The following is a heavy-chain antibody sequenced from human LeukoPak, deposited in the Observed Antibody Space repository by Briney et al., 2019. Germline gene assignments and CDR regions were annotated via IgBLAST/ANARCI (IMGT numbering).Heavy chain of an antibody. Sequence: GVPLTLSCTPSGFNFLNSRVLWARHSPGRGGVWVARIKYGGCDILHADCVKRRFTISRDNARNTLYLQMNSLRAEDTVVYYCARERGVSNPFDYWGQGTLVTVSS. CDR2: IKYGGCDI. CDR3: ARERGVSNPFDY. CDR1: GFNFLNSR. D-gene: IGHD2-21*01. V-gene: IGHV3-74*01. J-gene: IGHJ4*02.